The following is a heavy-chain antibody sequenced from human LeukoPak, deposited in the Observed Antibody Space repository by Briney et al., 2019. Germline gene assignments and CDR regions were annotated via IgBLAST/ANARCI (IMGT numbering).Heavy chain of an antibody. V-gene: IGHV3-48*03. CDR3: ARDTLYGDYVHLRATKVDMAPLDI. CDR1: GFTFSSYE. J-gene: IGHJ3*02. Sequence: PGGSLRLSCAASGFTFSSYEMHWVRQAPGKGLEWVSYISSSASTIYYADSVKGRFTISRDNAKNSLYLQMNSLRAEDTAVYYCARDTLYGDYVHLRATKVDMAPLDIWGQGTMVTVSS. CDR2: ISSSASTI. D-gene: IGHD4-17*01.